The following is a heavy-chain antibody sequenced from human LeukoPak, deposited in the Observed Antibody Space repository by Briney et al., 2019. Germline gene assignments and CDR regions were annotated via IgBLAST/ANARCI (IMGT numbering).Heavy chain of an antibody. CDR1: GGSISPYY. CDR2: IYYSGST. V-gene: IGHV4-59*12. J-gene: IGHJ4*02. D-gene: IGHD3-16*01. CDR3: ARAPGIMSGNWRFDY. Sequence: SETLSLTCTVSGGSISPYYWTWIRQPPGKGLVWIGCIYYSGSTNYNPSLTSRVTMSVDTSKNQFSLKLSSVPAADAAVYYCARAPGIMSGNWRFDYWGQGTPVTVSS.